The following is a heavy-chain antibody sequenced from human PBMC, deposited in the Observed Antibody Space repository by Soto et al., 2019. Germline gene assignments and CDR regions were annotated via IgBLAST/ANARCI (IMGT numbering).Heavy chain of an antibody. CDR3: ARDLGNKRYYYGSGHYYYGMDV. J-gene: IGHJ6*02. V-gene: IGHV3-33*01. D-gene: IGHD3-10*01. Sequence: PGGSLRLSCAASGFTFSSYGMHWVRQAPGKGLEWVAVIWYDGSNKYYADSVKGRFTISRDNSKNTLYLQMNSLRAEDTAVYYWARDLGNKRYYYGSGHYYYGMDVWGQGTTVTVSS. CDR1: GFTFSSYG. CDR2: IWYDGSNK.